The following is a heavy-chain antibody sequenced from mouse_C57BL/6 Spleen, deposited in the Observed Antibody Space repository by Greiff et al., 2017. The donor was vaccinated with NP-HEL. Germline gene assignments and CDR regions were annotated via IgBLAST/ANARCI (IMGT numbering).Heavy chain of an antibody. Sequence: EVHLVESGAELVKPGASVKLSCTASGFNIKDYYMHWVKQRTEQGLEWIGRIDPEDGETKYAPKFQGKATITADTSSNTAYLQLSSLTSEDTAVYYCARDYYGSSYGWYFDVWGTGTTVTVSS. CDR2: IDPEDGET. D-gene: IGHD1-1*01. V-gene: IGHV14-2*01. J-gene: IGHJ1*03. CDR3: ARDYYGSSYGWYFDV. CDR1: GFNIKDYY.